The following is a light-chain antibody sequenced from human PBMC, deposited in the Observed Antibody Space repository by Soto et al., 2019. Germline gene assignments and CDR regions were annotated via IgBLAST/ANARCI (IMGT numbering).Light chain of an antibody. V-gene: IGKV1-5*01. CDR3: QQYNDYS. Sequence: IQMTQSPSTLSASVGDRVTITCRASQSISKWVAWYQQRPGKAPELLIYDASNLQSGVPSRFSGSGSGTEFTLTISRLQPDDFATYYCQQYNDYSFGQGTKVDIK. CDR1: QSISKW. J-gene: IGKJ1*01. CDR2: DAS.